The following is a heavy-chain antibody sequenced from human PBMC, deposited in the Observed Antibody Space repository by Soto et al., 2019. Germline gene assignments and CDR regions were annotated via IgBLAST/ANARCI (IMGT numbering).Heavy chain of an antibody. V-gene: IGHV3-30*14. CDR2: MSYDGSNE. CDR1: GFTFGDFV. Sequence: GGSLRLSCAASGFTFGDFVMHWLRQAPGKGLEWVTFMSYDGSNEYYEYSVKVRFTMSRDNSKNTLYLQMNSLRPEDTAVYYCARHGSAGTDXWGQGTLVTVSX. D-gene: IGHD6-13*01. J-gene: IGHJ4*02. CDR3: ARHGSAGTDX.